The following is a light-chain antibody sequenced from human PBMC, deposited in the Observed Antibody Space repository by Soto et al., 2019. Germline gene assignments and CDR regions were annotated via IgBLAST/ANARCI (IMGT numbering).Light chain of an antibody. J-gene: IGKJ5*01. CDR2: GAS. CDR3: QQYNNWPPGIT. V-gene: IGKV3-15*01. CDR1: QSVRSSY. Sequence: EIVLTQSPDTLSLSPGESATLSCRASQSVRSSYLAWYQQTPGQTPRLLIYGASTRATGIPARFSGSGSGTEFTLTISSLQSEDFAVYYCQQYNNWPPGITFGQGTRLEIK.